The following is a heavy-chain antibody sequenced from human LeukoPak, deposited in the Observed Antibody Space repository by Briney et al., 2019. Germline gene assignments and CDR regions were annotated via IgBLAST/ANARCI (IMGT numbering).Heavy chain of an antibody. V-gene: IGHV3-48*01. D-gene: IGHD3-16*02. J-gene: IGHJ4*02. CDR2: ISSSSGTI. CDR3: ARGGIRLGELSLYNPGLYY. Sequence: PGGSLRLSCAASRFTFSSYSMNWVRQAPGKGLEWVSYISSSSGTIYYADSVKGRFAISGENAKNSLYLQMNSLRAGDTAVYYCARGGIRLGELSLYNPGLYYWGQGTLVTVSS. CDR1: RFTFSSYS.